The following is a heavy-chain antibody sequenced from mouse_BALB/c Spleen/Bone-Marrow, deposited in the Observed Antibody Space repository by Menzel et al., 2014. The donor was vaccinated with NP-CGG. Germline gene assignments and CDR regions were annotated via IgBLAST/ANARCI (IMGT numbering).Heavy chain of an antibody. CDR3: AEGGYGNVFDY. Sequence: DVQLQESGPELVKPGASVKISRKASGYSFTGYYMHWVKQSHVKSLEWIGRINPYNGATSYNQNFKDKASLTVDKSSSTAYMELHSLTSEDSAVYYCAEGGYGNVFDYWGQGTTLTVSS. D-gene: IGHD2-1*01. CDR1: GYSFTGYY. J-gene: IGHJ2*01. V-gene: IGHV1-31*01. CDR2: INPYNGAT.